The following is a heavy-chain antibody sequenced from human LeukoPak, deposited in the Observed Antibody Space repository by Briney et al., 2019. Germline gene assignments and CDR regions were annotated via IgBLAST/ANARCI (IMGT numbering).Heavy chain of an antibody. CDR2: ISHSGGI. J-gene: IGHJ4*02. CDR1: GGSFSDFY. Sequence: PSETLSLTCAAYGGSFSDFYWNWIRQSPGKGLEWIGQISHSGGINYNPSLQSRVTLSVDTSNNHFSLRLTPVTAADTAVYYCVRGYSEYWSDWGQGSLVTVSS. V-gene: IGHV4-34*01. CDR3: VRGYSEYWSD. D-gene: IGHD3-3*01.